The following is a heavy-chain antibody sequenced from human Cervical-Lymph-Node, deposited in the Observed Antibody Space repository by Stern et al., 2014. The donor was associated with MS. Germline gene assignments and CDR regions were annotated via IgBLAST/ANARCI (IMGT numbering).Heavy chain of an antibody. CDR3: TKGGESTSDS. J-gene: IGHJ4*02. D-gene: IGHD4-17*01. Sequence: VQLVESGGGLVQPGRSLRLSCAASGFIFDDYAMHWVRQAPGKGLEWGSTISWNSAIIGYADSVKGRFTISRDNAKNSLYLQMDSLRAEDTAFYYCTKGGESTSDSWGQGTLVTVSS. V-gene: IGHV3-9*01. CDR1: GFIFDDYA. CDR2: ISWNSAII.